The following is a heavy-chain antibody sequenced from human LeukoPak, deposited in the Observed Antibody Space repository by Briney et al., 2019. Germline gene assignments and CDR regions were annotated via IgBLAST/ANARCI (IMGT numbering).Heavy chain of an antibody. D-gene: IGHD6-13*01. CDR2: ISSNGGST. Sequence: GGSLRLSCSASGFTFSSYAMHWVRQAPGKGLEYVSAISSNGGSTYYADSVKGRFTISRDNSKNTLYLQMSSLRAEDTAVYYCVKGSQQLVLDYFDYWGQGILVTVSS. CDR3: VKGSQQLVLDYFDY. V-gene: IGHV3-64D*06. CDR1: GFTFSSYA. J-gene: IGHJ4*02.